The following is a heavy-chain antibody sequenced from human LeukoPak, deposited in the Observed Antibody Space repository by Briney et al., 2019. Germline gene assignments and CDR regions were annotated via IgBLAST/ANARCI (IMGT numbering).Heavy chain of an antibody. J-gene: IGHJ4*02. CDR2: IYYSGST. Sequence: SETLSLTCTVSGGSISSSSYYWGWIRQPPGKGLEWIGSIYYSGSTYYNPSLKSRVTISVDTSKNQFSLKLSSVTAADTAVYYCARAGNWYSSGFDYWGQGTLVTVSS. D-gene: IGHD6-19*01. V-gene: IGHV4-39*07. CDR3: ARAGNWYSSGFDY. CDR1: GGSISSSSYY.